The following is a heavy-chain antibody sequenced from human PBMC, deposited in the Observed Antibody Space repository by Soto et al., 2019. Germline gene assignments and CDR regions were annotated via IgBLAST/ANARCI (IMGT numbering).Heavy chain of an antibody. CDR1: GFSLNTGGVG. Sequence: QITLKESGPTLVKPTQTLTLTCTFSGFSLNTGGVGVGWIRQPPGKALEWLALVYLDDDKRYSPTLQSRLTITKDTYTNQVVLTVTNMDPVDTATYYCAHSFDQLLWAFFYWGQGTLVTVSS. D-gene: IGHD2-2*01. CDR2: VYLDDDK. CDR3: AHSFDQLLWAFFY. J-gene: IGHJ4*02. V-gene: IGHV2-5*02.